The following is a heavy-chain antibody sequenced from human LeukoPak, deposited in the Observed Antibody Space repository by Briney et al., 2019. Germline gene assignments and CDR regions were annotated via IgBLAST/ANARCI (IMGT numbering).Heavy chain of an antibody. CDR2: ISSGSAI. J-gene: IGHJ4*02. CDR1: GFTFSGYY. V-gene: IGHV3-11*04. CDR3: ARVRGGYCSDY. Sequence: GGSLRLSCAASGFTFSGYYMSWIRQAPGKGLEWVSYISSGSAIKYADSVKGRFTISRDNAKNSLYLQMNSLRADDTAMYYCARVRGGYCSDYWGQGTLVTVSS. D-gene: IGHD1-26*01.